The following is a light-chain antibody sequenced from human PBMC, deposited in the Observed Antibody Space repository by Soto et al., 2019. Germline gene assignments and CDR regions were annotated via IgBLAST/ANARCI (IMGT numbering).Light chain of an antibody. J-gene: IGKJ2*01. CDR1: QSVPSDW. CDR2: GAS. Sequence: EIVLTQSPGTLSLSPGERATLSCRASQSVPSDWLAWYRHKPGQAHRLLIYGASSRATGVPDRVSCSGSGTDFTLTINRLEPEDFAVYYCQQYGNFPYTFGQGTKLEIK. V-gene: IGKV3-20*01. CDR3: QQYGNFPYT.